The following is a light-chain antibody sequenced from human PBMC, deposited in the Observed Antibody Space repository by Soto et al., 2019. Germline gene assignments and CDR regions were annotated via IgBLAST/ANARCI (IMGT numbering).Light chain of an antibody. V-gene: IGLV4-69*01. Sequence: QPVLTQSPSASASLGASVKLTCTLSSGHSSYAIAWHQQQPDKGPRYLMKLNSDGSHNKGDGIPDRFSGSSSGAERFLTISSLQSEDEADYYCQTWGAGIVLFGGGTKLTVL. CDR1: SGHSSYA. J-gene: IGLJ2*01. CDR3: QTWGAGIVL. CDR2: LNSDGSH.